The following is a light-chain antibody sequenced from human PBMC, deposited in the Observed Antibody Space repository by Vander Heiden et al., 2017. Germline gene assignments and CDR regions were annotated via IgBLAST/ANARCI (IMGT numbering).Light chain of an antibody. J-gene: IGLJ2*01. Sequence: SYELTQPPSVSVSPGQTASITCPGDKLGDKYACWYQQKPGQSPVLVIYQDSKRPSGIPERFSGSNSGNTATLTISGTQAMDEADYYCQAWDSSTVVFGGGTKQTVL. CDR3: QAWDSSTVV. V-gene: IGLV3-1*01. CDR1: KLGDKY. CDR2: QDS.